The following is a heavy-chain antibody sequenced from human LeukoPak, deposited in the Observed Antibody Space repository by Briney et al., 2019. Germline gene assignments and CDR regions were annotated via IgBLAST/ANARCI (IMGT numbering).Heavy chain of an antibody. CDR2: IYYSGST. J-gene: IGHJ4*02. D-gene: IGHD3-3*01. CDR1: GGSFSGYY. CDR3: ARHEGFWSGYYSTDYFDY. Sequence: SETLSLTCAVYGGSFSGYYWSWIRQPPGKGLEWIGSIYYSGSTYYNPSLKSRVTISVDTSKNQFSLKLSSVTAADTAVYYCARHEGFWSGYYSTDYFDYWGQGTLVTVSS. V-gene: IGHV4-34*01.